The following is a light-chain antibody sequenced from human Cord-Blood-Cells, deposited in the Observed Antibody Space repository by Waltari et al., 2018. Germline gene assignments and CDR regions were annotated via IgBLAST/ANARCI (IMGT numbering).Light chain of an antibody. CDR1: SLRSYY. CDR3: NSRDSSGNHLV. Sequence: SSELTQDPAVSVALGQTVRITCQGDSLRSYYASWYQQKPGQAPVLVIYGKNNRPSGIPDRFSGSGSGNTGSLTITGAQAEDEADYYCNSRDSSGNHLVFGGGTKLTVL. J-gene: IGLJ3*02. CDR2: GKN. V-gene: IGLV3-19*01.